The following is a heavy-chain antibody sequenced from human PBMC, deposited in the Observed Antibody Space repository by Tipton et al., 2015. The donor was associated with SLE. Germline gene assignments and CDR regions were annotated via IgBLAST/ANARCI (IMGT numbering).Heavy chain of an antibody. CDR3: ARGVAERLGLDF. D-gene: IGHD6-19*01. Sequence: TLSLTCTVSGGSMNTYYWSWIRQPPGKGLEWIGYIYYSGTTNYNSSLKSRVTISVDTSKNQFSLKLNSVTAADTAVYYCARGVAERLGLDFWGQGSLVTVSS. J-gene: IGHJ4*02. CDR2: IYYSGTT. V-gene: IGHV4-59*01. CDR1: GGSMNTYY.